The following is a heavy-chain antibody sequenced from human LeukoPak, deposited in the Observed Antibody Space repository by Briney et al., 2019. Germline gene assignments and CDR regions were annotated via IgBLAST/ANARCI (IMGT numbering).Heavy chain of an antibody. V-gene: IGHV3-53*01. CDR3: ARHGMGNPYSSGWYLYYRMDV. D-gene: IGHD6-19*01. CDR2: IYSGGST. CDR1: GFTVNSNY. Sequence: GGSLRLSCAASGFTVNSNYMSWVRQAPGKGLEWVSVIYSGGSTYYADSVKGRFTISRDNSKNTLYLQMNSLRAEDTAVYYCARHGMGNPYSSGWYLYYRMDVWGQGTTVTVSS. J-gene: IGHJ6*02.